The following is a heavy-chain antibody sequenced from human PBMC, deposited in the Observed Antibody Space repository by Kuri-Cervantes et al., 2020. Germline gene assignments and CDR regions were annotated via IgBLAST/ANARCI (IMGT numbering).Heavy chain of an antibody. CDR1: GYSISSGYY. CDR2: IYHSGST. CDR3: ASMYGGRWYFDC. V-gene: IGHV4-38-2*01. Sequence: GSLRLSCAVSGYSISSGYYWGWIRQPPGKGLEWIGSIYHSGSTYYNPSLKSRVTISVDTSKNQFSLKLSSVTAADTAVYYCASMYGGRWYFDCWGQGTLVTVSS. D-gene: IGHD4-23*01. J-gene: IGHJ4*02.